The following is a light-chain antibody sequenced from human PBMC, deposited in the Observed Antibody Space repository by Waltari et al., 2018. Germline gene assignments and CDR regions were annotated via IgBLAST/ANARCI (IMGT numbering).Light chain of an antibody. J-gene: IGKJ4*01. Sequence: DIQMTQSPSSLSASLGDRVTITCRASTTISTNLNWDQHRPGKVPKLLIYAATFLQSGVPSRFSGSGSGTDFTLTIRSLQPEDFVFYFCQQSYSAPPSFGGGTKVDVK. CDR2: AAT. V-gene: IGKV1-39*01. CDR3: QQSYSAPPS. CDR1: TTISTN.